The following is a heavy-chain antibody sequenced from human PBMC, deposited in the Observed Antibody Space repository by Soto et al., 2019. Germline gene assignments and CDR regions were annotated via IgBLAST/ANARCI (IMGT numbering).Heavy chain of an antibody. CDR3: ARDRAVVVPAASSPWFEP. J-gene: IGHJ5*02. CDR2: ISSSSSYI. CDR1: GFTFSSYS. Sequence: GVSLRLSCAASGFTFSSYSMNCVGQAPGKGLEWVSSISSSSSYIYYADSVKGRFTISRDNAKNSLYLQMNSLRAEDTAVYYCARDRAVVVPAASSPWFEPWGKGTLVTVS. D-gene: IGHD2-2*01. V-gene: IGHV3-21*01.